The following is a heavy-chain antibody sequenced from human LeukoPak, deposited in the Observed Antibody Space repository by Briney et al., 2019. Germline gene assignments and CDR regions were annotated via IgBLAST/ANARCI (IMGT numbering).Heavy chain of an antibody. CDR3: ARDAGSYSRNLYYFDY. V-gene: IGHV1-18*01. CDR2: ISAYSNNT. D-gene: IGHD5-18*01. Sequence: ASVKVSCKASGYTFTSYGISWVRQAPGRGLEWMGWISAYSNNTSYAQKFQGRVTMTTDTSTSTAYMELRSLTSDDTGVYYCARDAGSYSRNLYYFDYWGQGTLVTVSS. J-gene: IGHJ4*02. CDR1: GYTFTSYG.